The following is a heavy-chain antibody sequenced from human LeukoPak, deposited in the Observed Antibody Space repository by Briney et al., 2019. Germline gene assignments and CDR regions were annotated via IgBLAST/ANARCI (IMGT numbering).Heavy chain of an antibody. Sequence: GGSLRLSCAASGFPFSSYWMHWVRQVPGKGLLWVSRINSDGSATIYADSVRGRFTISRDNAKNTLYLQMSGLRVEDAAVYHCASDSPYYGMDVWGQGTTVTVSS. CDR2: INSDGSAT. J-gene: IGHJ6*02. CDR3: ASDSPYYGMDV. V-gene: IGHV3-74*01. CDR1: GFPFSSYW.